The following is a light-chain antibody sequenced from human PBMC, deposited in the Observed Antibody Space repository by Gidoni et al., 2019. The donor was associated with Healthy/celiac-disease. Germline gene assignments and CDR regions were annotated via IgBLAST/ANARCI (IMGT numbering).Light chain of an antibody. CDR2: DVS. Sequence: QSALTQPASVSGSPGQSITLSCTGTSSDVGGYNYVSWYPQHPGTAPKLMIYDVSTRPSGVSNRFSGSKSGNTASLTISGLQAEDEADYYCSSYTSSSTRVFGGGTKLTVL. J-gene: IGLJ2*01. V-gene: IGLV2-14*01. CDR1: SSDVGGYNY. CDR3: SSYTSSSTRV.